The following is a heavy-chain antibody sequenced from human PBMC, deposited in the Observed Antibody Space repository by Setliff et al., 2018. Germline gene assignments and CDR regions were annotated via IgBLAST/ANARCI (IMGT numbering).Heavy chain of an antibody. CDR2: RNQEGSGR. V-gene: IGHV3-7*01. Sequence: GGSLRLSCAASGFTFSSFWMSWVRQAPGRGLEWVANRNQEGSGRYYVDSVKVRFSISRDNDKSSLYLQMNSLRADDTAVYYCARDVFDFRTGQADPWGQGTLVTVSS. J-gene: IGHJ5*02. CDR3: ARDVFDFRTGQADP. CDR1: GFTFSSFW. D-gene: IGHD3-3*01.